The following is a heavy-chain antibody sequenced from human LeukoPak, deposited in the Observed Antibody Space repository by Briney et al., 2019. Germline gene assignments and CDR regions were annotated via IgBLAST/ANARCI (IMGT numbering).Heavy chain of an antibody. J-gene: IGHJ4*02. CDR3: AKGISNWANLDY. CDR2: SRHDEDGK. Sequence: GGALRLSCAASGFSFSSYGLYWVRQAPGKGLDWVAFSRHDEDGKYYADSVKGRFTISRDNSQNTLYLQMTSLRADDTAVYYCAKGISNWANLDYWGQGTLVTVSS. CDR1: GFSFSSYG. V-gene: IGHV3-30*02. D-gene: IGHD7-27*01.